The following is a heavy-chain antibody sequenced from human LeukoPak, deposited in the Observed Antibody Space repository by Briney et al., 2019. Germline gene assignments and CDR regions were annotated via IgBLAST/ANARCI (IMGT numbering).Heavy chain of an antibody. D-gene: IGHD6-19*01. CDR2: INPSGGST. CDR3: ARTSSGWYQNPIFDY. V-gene: IGHV1-46*01. Sequence: ASVKVSCKASGYTFTSYYMHWVRQAPGQGLEWMGIINPSGGSTSYAQKFQGRVTMTRDMSTSTVYMELSSLRSEDTAVYYCARTSSGWYQNPIFDYWGQGTLVTVSS. CDR1: GYTFTSYY. J-gene: IGHJ4*02.